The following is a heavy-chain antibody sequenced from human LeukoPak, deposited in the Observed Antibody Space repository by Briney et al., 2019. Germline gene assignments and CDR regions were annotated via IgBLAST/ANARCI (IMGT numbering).Heavy chain of an antibody. J-gene: IGHJ4*02. CDR2: IYYSGST. CDR1: GGSISSSSYY. CDR3: ARDPPSMA. V-gene: IGHV4-39*07. Sequence: SETLSLTCTASGGSISSSSYYWGWIRQPPGKGLEWIGSIYYSGSTYYNPSLKSRVTISVDTSKNQFSLKLSSVTAADTAVYYCARDPPSMAWGQGTLVTVS. D-gene: IGHD2/OR15-2a*01.